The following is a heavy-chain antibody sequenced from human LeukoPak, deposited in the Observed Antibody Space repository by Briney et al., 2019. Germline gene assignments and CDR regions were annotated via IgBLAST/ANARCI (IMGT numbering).Heavy chain of an antibody. J-gene: IGHJ4*02. CDR1: GDSISSYS. CDR3: ARDRVSSGDFDY. V-gene: IGHV4-59*01. D-gene: IGHD3-22*01. CDR2: IYNSGGT. Sequence: SETLSLTCTVSGDSISSYSWSWIRQPPGKGLEWIGYIYNSGGTNYNPSLKSRVTISVDMSKNHISLKLSSVTAADTAVYYCARDRVSSGDFDYWGQGTLVTVSS.